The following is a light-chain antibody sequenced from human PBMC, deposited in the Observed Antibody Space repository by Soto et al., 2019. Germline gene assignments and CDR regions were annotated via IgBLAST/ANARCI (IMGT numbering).Light chain of an antibody. V-gene: IGLV2-23*01. CDR3: CSYAGRSTWV. CDR1: SSDVGSYNF. Sequence: ALTQPASVSGSPGQSITISCTGTSSDVGSYNFVSWYQQHPGKAPKVMIYEGSKRPSGVSNRFSGSKSGNTASLTISGLQAEDEGDYYCCSYAGRSTWVFGGGTKLTVL. CDR2: EGS. J-gene: IGLJ3*02.